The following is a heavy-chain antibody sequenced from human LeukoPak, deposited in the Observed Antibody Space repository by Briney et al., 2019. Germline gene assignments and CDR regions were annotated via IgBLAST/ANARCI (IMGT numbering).Heavy chain of an antibody. CDR2: MNPNSGNT. CDR3: ARGARYCSSTSCYRGYYYYYMDV. D-gene: IGHD2-2*01. Sequence: ASVKVSCKAPGYTFTSYDINWVRQATGQGLEWMGWMNPNSGNTGYAQKFQGRVTMTRNTSISTAYMELSSLRSEDTAVYYCARGARYCSSTSCYRGYYYYYMDVWGKGTTVTVSS. V-gene: IGHV1-8*01. J-gene: IGHJ6*03. CDR1: GYTFTSYD.